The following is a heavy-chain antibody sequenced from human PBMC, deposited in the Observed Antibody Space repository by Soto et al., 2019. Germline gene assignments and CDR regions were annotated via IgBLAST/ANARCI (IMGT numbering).Heavy chain of an antibody. Sequence: LQESGPGLVKPSETLSLTCSISGGSINGNNYSWGWIRQPPGRGLEWIGNTYSSGGAYYDPSFKSSARISVDTSKSQVFLKLTSVPAADTAIYYCARTRGSAVYFYFYGLDVWGHGTTVTVSS. D-gene: IGHD3-10*01. J-gene: IGHJ6*02. CDR2: TYSSGGA. CDR3: ARTRGSAVYFYFYGLDV. CDR1: GGSINGNNYS. V-gene: IGHV4-39*07.